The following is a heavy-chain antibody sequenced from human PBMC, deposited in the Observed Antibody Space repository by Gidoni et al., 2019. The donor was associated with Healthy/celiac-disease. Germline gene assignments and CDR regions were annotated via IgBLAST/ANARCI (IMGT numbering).Heavy chain of an antibody. J-gene: IGHJ6*02. CDR3: ARGDSGGYFRVYYYYYGMDV. CDR1: GYHFTSYD. V-gene: IGHV1-8*01. D-gene: IGHD3-16*01. CDR2: MKPNSGNT. Sequence: QVQLVQSGAEVKQPGASVKVPFKASGYHFTSYDINGVRQATGQWLEWMGWMKPNSGNTCDAQKFQGRVTMTRNPAISTAYMELSSLRSDDTAVYYCARGDSGGYFRVYYYYYGMDVWGQGTTVTVSS.